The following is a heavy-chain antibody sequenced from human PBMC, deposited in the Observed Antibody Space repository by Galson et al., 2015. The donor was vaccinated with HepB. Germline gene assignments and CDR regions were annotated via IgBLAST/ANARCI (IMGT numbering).Heavy chain of an antibody. CDR3: ATPPWSDYVWGTYRLDY. CDR1: GGTFSSYT. Sequence: SVKVSCKASGGTFSSYTISWVRQAPGQGLEWMGRIIPILRTANYAQRFQGRVTITADKSTSTAYMELSSLRSEDTAVYYCATPPWSDYVWGTYRLDYWGQGTLVTVSS. V-gene: IGHV1-69*08. D-gene: IGHD3-16*02. J-gene: IGHJ4*02. CDR2: IIPILRTA.